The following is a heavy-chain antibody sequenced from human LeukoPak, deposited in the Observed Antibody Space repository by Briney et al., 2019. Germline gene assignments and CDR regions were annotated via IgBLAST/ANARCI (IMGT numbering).Heavy chain of an antibody. CDR2: IYYSGST. CDR1: GGSISSSSYD. V-gene: IGHV4-39*07. J-gene: IGHJ6*03. CDR3: AREKIAARPPYYFYYMDV. Sequence: SETLSLTCTVSGGSISSSSYDWGWIRQPPGKGLQWIGSIYYSGSTYYNPSLKSRVTISVDTSKNQFSLKLRSVTAADTAVYYCAREKIAARPPYYFYYMDVWGKGTTVTVSS. D-gene: IGHD6-6*01.